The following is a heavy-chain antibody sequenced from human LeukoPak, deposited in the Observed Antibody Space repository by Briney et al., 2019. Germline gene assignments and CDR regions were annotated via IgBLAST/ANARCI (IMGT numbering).Heavy chain of an antibody. CDR2: IYSGGST. D-gene: IGHD1-26*01. V-gene: IGHV3-53*01. CDR3: ARAVGGSLDFDY. Sequence: GGSLRLSCAASGFTVSSNYMIWVRQAPGKGLEWVSVIYSGGSTYYADSVKGRFTISRDNSKNTLYLQMNSLRAEDTAVYYCARAVGGSLDFDYWGQGTLVTVSS. CDR1: GFTVSSNY. J-gene: IGHJ4*02.